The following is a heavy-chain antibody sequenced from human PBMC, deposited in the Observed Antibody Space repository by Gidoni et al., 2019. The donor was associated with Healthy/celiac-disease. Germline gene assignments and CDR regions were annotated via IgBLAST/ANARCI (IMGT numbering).Heavy chain of an antibody. V-gene: IGHV4-31*02. D-gene: IGHD3-22*01. CDR2: T. J-gene: IGHJ4*02. Sequence: TYYNPSLKSRVTISVDTSKNQFSLKLSSVTAADTAVYYCAGVVIADYFDYWGQGTLVTVSS. CDR3: AGVVIADYFDY.